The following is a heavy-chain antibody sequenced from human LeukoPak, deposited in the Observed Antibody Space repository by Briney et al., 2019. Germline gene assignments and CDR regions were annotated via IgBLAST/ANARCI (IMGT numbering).Heavy chain of an antibody. V-gene: IGHV4-59*11. CDR3: ARGGLAAKYYFDS. J-gene: IGHJ4*02. D-gene: IGHD3-3*02. CDR1: NDSISPLY. Sequence: SETLSLTCTVSNDSISPLYWGWIRQPPGKGLEFIGYIFYSGTTNFNPSLKSRVTLSVDTSKNQFSLRLNSVTAADTAVYYCARGGLAAKYYFDSWGQGTLVTVSS. CDR2: IFYSGTT.